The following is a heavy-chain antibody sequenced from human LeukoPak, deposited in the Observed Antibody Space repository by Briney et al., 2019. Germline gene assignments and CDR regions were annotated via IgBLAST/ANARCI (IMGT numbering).Heavy chain of an antibody. V-gene: IGHV1-2*02. CDR3: ARDSAGGYYYMDV. D-gene: IGHD1-1*01. Sequence: ASVKVSCKASGYTFTGYYMHWVRQAPGQGLEWMGWINPNSGGTNYAQKFQGRVTMTRDTSISTAYMELRSLRSDDTAVYYCARDSAGGYYYMDVWGKGTTVTISS. J-gene: IGHJ6*03. CDR1: GYTFTGYY. CDR2: INPNSGGT.